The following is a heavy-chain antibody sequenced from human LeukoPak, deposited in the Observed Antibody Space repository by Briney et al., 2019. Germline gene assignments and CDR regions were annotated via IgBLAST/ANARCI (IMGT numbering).Heavy chain of an antibody. D-gene: IGHD6-13*01. J-gene: IGHJ4*02. CDR3: AREVAAAGTYFVDY. Sequence: PGGSLRLSCAASGFTVSSSYMSWVRQAPGRGLEWVSLIYSGGSTYYADSVKGRFTISRDNSKNTLYLQMNSLRAEDTAVYYCAREVAAAGTYFVDYWGQGTLVTVSS. CDR2: IYSGGST. V-gene: IGHV3-53*01. CDR1: GFTVSSSY.